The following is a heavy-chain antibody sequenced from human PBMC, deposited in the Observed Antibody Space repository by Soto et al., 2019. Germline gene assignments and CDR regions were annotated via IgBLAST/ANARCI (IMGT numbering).Heavy chain of an antibody. V-gene: IGHV1-18*01. D-gene: IGHD3-3*01. CDR3: ARYFWSGQLPFYFDQ. Sequence: QVLLVQSGAEVKKPGASVKVSCKASGYTFNSYGVSWVRQAPGQGLEWMGWISAYNGNTKYSQNLQGRVTMTIDTTTGSAYLEVRSLRSDDTAIYYCARYFWSGQLPFYFDQWGQGTLVTVSS. CDR2: ISAYNGNT. CDR1: GYTFNSYG. J-gene: IGHJ4*02.